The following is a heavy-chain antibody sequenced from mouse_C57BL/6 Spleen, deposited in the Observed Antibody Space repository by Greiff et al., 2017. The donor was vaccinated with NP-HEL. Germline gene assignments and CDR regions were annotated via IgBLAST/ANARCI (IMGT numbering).Heavy chain of an antibody. V-gene: IGHV1-82*01. Sequence: QVQLQQSGPELVKPGASVKISCKASGYAFSSSWMNWVKQRPGKGLEWIGRIYPGDGDTNYNGKFKGKATLTADKSSSTAYMQLSSLTSEDSAVYFCARSPLYYGSSYGRDSHWYFDVWGTGTTVTVSS. D-gene: IGHD1-1*01. J-gene: IGHJ1*03. CDR3: ARSPLYYGSSYGRDSHWYFDV. CDR1: GYAFSSSW. CDR2: IYPGDGDT.